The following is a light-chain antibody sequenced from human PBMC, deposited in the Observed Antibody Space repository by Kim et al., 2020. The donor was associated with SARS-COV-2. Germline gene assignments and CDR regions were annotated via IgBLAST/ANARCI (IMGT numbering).Light chain of an antibody. CDR3: QAWDGSTAVV. CDR2: QDS. CDR1: KLGDKY. J-gene: IGLJ2*01. V-gene: IGLV3-1*01. Sequence: VSQEQTGSINCSGDKLGDKYACWYQQKPGQSPVLVIYQDSKRPSGIPERFSGSNTGNTATLTISGTQAMDEADYYCQAWDGSTAVVFGGGTQLTVL.